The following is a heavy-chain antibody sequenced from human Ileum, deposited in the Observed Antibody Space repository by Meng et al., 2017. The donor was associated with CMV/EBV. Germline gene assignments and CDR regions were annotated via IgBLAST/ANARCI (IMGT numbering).Heavy chain of an antibody. CDR2: ISSNGGST. CDR3: ARSFDY. CDR1: GFTFSSYA. V-gene: IGHV3-64*01. J-gene: IGHJ4*02. Sequence: VQLVESGGGLVQPGGSLRLSCAASGFTFSSYAMHWVRQAPGKGLEYVSAISSNGGSTYYANSVKGRFTISRDNSKSTLYLQMGSLRAEDMAVYYCARSFDYWGQGTLVTVSS.